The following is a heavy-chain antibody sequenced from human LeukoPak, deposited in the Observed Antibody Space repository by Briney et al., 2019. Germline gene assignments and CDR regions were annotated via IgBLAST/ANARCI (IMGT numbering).Heavy chain of an antibody. D-gene: IGHD6-13*01. V-gene: IGHV7-4-1*02. Sequence: ASVKVSCKASGYTFTTYAMNWVRQAPGQGLEWMGWINTNTGNPTSAQGFTGRFVSSLDTSVSTAYLQISSLKAEDTAVYYCARDQRGGATGFDYWGQGTLVTVSS. CDR1: GYTFTTYA. CDR2: INTNTGNP. J-gene: IGHJ4*02. CDR3: ARDQRGGATGFDY.